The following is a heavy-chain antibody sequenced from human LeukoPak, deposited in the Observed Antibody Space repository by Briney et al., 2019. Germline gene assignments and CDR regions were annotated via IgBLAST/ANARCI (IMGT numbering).Heavy chain of an antibody. Sequence: ASVKVSCKASGYTFTSYGISWVRQAPGQGLEWMGWISAYNGNTNYAQKFQGRVTITTDESTSTAYMELSSLRSEDTAVYYCAKRIVGATGFDYWGQGTLVTVSS. D-gene: IGHD1-26*01. CDR2: ISAYNGNT. J-gene: IGHJ4*02. CDR3: AKRIVGATGFDY. V-gene: IGHV1-18*01. CDR1: GYTFTSYG.